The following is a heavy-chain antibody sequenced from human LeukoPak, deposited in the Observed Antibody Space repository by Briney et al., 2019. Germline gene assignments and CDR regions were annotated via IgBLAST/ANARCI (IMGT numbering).Heavy chain of an antibody. CDR1: GYSFTSYW. V-gene: IGHV5-51*01. D-gene: IGHD5-12*01. J-gene: IGHJ3*02. CDR3: AREVPYSGLPDAFDI. CDR2: IYPGDSDT. Sequence: GESLKISCKGSGYSFTSYWIGWVRQMPGKGLEWMGIIYPGDSDTRYSPSFQGQVTISADKSISTAYLQWSSLKASDTAMYYCAREVPYSGLPDAFDIWGQGTMVTVSS.